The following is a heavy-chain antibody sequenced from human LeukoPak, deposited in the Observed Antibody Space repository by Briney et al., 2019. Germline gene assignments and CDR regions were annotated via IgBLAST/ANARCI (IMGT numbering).Heavy chain of an antibody. Sequence: GGSLRLSCAASGFTVSSNYMSWVRQAPGKGLEWVSVIYSGGSTYYADSVKGRFTISRDNSKNTLYLQMNSLRAEDTAVYYCAKGPSIVVVVAATPNYFDYWGQGTLVTVSS. CDR3: AKGPSIVVVVAATPNYFDY. D-gene: IGHD2-15*01. V-gene: IGHV3-66*01. J-gene: IGHJ4*02. CDR1: GFTVSSNY. CDR2: IYSGGST.